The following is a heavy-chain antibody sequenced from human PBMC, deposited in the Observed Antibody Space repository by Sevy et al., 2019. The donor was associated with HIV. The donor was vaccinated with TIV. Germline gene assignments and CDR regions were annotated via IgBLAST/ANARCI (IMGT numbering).Heavy chain of an antibody. CDR2: ISYDGSSK. J-gene: IGHJ4*02. Sequence: GGSLRLSCATSGFTFSNYAMHWVRQAPGKGLEWVAIISYDGSSKYAADSVKDRFTISRDNSKNTLYLHMNTLRPEDSAVYYCARGCYYYDSSGYLNYWGQGTLVTVSS. V-gene: IGHV3-30-3*01. CDR1: GFTFSNYA. D-gene: IGHD3-22*01. CDR3: ARGCYYYDSSGYLNY.